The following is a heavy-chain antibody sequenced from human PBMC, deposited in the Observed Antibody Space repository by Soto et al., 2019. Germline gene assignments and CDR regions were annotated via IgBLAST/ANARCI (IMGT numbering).Heavy chain of an antibody. CDR2: TGSGTGPG. V-gene: IGHV1-69*06. CDR1: GGSLSTNP. D-gene: IGHD2-15*01. CDR3: ARRHSGGFFRFFDS. J-gene: IGHJ4*02. Sequence: ASVKVSCKASGGSLSTNPISWVRQAPGQGPEWMGGTGSGTGPGNHAQKFQGRLTVTADKSTSTVYMELTNLSSEDTAVYYCARRHSGGFFRFFDSWGQGTLVTVSS.